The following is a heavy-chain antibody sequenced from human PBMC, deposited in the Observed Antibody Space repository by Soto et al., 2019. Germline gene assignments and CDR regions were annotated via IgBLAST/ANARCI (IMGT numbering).Heavy chain of an antibody. J-gene: IGHJ4*02. Sequence: QVQLVESGGGVVQPGRSLRLSCAASGFTFSSYAMHWVRQAPGKGLEWVAVISYDGSNKYYADSVKGRFTISRDNSKNTMYLQMNSLRAEDTAVYYCARDREYQLLPFDCWGQGTLVTVSS. CDR3: ARDREYQLLPFDC. V-gene: IGHV3-30-3*01. D-gene: IGHD2-2*01. CDR2: ISYDGSNK. CDR1: GFTFSSYA.